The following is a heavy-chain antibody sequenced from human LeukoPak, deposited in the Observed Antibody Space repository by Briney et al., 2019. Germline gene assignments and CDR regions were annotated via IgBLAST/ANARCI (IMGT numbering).Heavy chain of an antibody. CDR1: GFTFSSYW. J-gene: IGHJ4*02. D-gene: IGHD3-10*01. V-gene: IGHV3-7*01. CDR2: IKQDGSEK. Sequence: GGSLRLSCAASGFTFSSYWTSWVRQAPGKGLEWVANIKQDGSEKYYVDSVKGRFTISRDNAKNSLYLQMNSLRAEDTAVYYCAREYPMGLFDYWGQGTLVTVSS. CDR3: AREYPMGLFDY.